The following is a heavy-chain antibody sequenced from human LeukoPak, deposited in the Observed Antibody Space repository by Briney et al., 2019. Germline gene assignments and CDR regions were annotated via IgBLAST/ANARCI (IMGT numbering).Heavy chain of an antibody. D-gene: IGHD6-13*01. Sequence: PSETLSLTCGVSGGSLSGYYCNWIRQTSGKGLEWIGEINHSGTINFDPSLRGRVAISVDRSNNQCSLRLTSVTAADTAVYYCARDPCSRSSCPLRYWGQGTQVTVSS. V-gene: IGHV4-34*01. CDR3: ARDPCSRSSCPLRY. CDR2: INHSGTI. J-gene: IGHJ4*02. CDR1: GGSLSGYY.